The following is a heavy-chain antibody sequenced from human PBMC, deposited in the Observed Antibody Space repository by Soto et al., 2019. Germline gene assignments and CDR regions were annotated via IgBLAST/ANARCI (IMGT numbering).Heavy chain of an antibody. J-gene: IGHJ4*02. CDR1: GDSINNRSYC. CDR2: IYYSGST. CDR3: ARQRTSVVTQAYFDS. D-gene: IGHD2-21*02. Sequence: ASETLSLTCTVTGDSINNRSYCWGWIRQPPGKGLEWIGSIYYSGSTYNNPSLKSRVSMSVDTSKNQFSLKLRSVTAADTALYYCARQRTSVVTQAYFDSWGQGSLVTVSS. V-gene: IGHV4-39*01.